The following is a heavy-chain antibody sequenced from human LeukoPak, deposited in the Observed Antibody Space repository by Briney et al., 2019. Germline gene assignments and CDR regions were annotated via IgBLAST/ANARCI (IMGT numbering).Heavy chain of an antibody. CDR3: ARGPRYGDYVDY. D-gene: IGHD4-17*01. V-gene: IGHV1-3*03. J-gene: IGHJ4*02. CDR2: INAGNGNT. CDR1: GYTFTSYA. Sequence: ASVKVSCKASGYTFTSYAMHWVRRAPGQRLEWMGWINAGNGNTKYSQEFQGRVTITRDTSASTAYMELSSLRSEDMAVYYCARGPRYGDYVDYWGQGTLVTVSS.